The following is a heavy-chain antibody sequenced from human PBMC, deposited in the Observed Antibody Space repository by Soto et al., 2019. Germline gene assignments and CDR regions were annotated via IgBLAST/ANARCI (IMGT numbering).Heavy chain of an antibody. D-gene: IGHD2-15*01. CDR2: ISVDTGNT. CDR3: ARVVYCSGGGCYISDY. J-gene: IGHJ4*02. CDR1: GYTFTSYG. V-gene: IGHV1-18*01. Sequence: ASVKVSCKASGYTFTSYGISWVRQAPGQGLEWMGWISVDTGNTNYAQKLQGRVTMTTDTSTSTAYMELRSLRSDDTAVYYCARVVYCSGGGCYISDYWGQGTLVTVSS.